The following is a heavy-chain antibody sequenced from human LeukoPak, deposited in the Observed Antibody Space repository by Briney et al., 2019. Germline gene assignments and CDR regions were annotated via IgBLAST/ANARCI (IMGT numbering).Heavy chain of an antibody. D-gene: IGHD3-10*01. CDR3: ASLYGSGSYQPSSYYYYMDV. V-gene: IGHV4-30-4*08. CDR2: IYDSGST. Sequence: PSETLSLTCTVSGGSISSGDYYWSWIRQPPGKGLEWIGYIYDSGSTYYNPSLKSRVTISVDTSKNQFSLKLSSVTAADTAVYYCASLYGSGSYQPSSYYYYMDVWGKGTTVTVSS. CDR1: GGSISSGDYY. J-gene: IGHJ6*03.